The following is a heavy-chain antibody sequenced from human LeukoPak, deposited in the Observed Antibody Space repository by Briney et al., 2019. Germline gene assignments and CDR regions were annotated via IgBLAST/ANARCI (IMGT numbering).Heavy chain of an antibody. CDR1: GFTFSSYA. V-gene: IGHV3-30*04. D-gene: IGHD3-10*01. CDR3: ARDGYYGSGSYAHFDY. CDR2: ISHDGSNK. J-gene: IGHJ4*02. Sequence: GGSLRLSCAASGFTFSSYAMHWVRQAPGKGLEWVAVISHDGSNKYYADSVKGRFTISRDNSKNTLYLQMNSLRAEDTAVYYCARDGYYGSGSYAHFDYWGQGTLVTVSS.